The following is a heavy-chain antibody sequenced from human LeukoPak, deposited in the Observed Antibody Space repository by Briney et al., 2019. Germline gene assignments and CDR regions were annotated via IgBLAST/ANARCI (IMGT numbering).Heavy chain of an antibody. J-gene: IGHJ6*02. CDR1: EFTFSTYN. Sequence: GGSLRLSCAASEFTFSTYNMNWVRQAPGKGLEWVSYISSSSSSIYYADSVKGRFTISRDNAKNSLYLQMNSLRAEDTAVYYCARDRTPSGMDVWGQGTRSPSP. CDR2: ISSSSSSI. CDR3: ARDRTPSGMDV. V-gene: IGHV3-48*01.